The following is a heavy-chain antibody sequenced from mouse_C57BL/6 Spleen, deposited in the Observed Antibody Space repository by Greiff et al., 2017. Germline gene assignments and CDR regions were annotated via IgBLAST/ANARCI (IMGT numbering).Heavy chain of an antibody. V-gene: IGHV5-17*01. CDR2: ISSGSSTI. Sequence: EVKLVESGGGLVKPGGSLKLSCAASGFTFSDYGMHWVRQAPEKGLEWVAYISSGSSTIYYADTVKGRFTISRDNAKNTLFLQMTSLSSEDTARYYCARDDYAMDYWGQGTSVTVSS. J-gene: IGHJ4*01. CDR1: GFTFSDYG. CDR3: ARDDYAMDY.